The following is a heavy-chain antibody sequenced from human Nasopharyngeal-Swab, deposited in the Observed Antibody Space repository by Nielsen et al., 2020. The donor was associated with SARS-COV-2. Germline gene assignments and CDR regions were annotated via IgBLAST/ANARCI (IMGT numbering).Heavy chain of an antibody. Sequence: ASVKVSCKASGYTFSNYGISWVRQAPGQGLEWMGWTSVYNGNTNYAQKLQGRVTLTTDTSTSTAYMELRSLRSDDTAVYYCARDGMDAWFGEFDLWGQGTLATVSS. V-gene: IGHV1-18*01. J-gene: IGHJ4*02. CDR1: GYTFSNYG. D-gene: IGHD3-10*01. CDR3: ARDGMDAWFGEFDL. CDR2: TSVYNGNT.